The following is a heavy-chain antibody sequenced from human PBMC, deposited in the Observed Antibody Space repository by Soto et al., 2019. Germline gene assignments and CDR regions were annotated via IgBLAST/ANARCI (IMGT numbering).Heavy chain of an antibody. V-gene: IGHV3-23*01. Sequence: GGSLRLSCAASGFTFSSYAMSWVRQAPGKGLEWVSAISGSGGSTYYADSVKGRFTISRDNSKNTLYLQMNSLRAEDTAVYYCAKDTETYYYDSSGYPPFDYWGQGTLVTVSS. CDR3: AKDTETYYYDSSGYPPFDY. CDR1: GFTFSSYA. D-gene: IGHD3-22*01. J-gene: IGHJ4*02. CDR2: ISGSGGST.